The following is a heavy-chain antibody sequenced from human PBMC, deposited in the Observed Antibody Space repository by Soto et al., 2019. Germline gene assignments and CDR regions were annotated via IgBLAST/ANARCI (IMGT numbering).Heavy chain of an antibody. CDR2: INPNSGGT. CDR1: GYTFTGCY. J-gene: IGHJ4*02. CDR3: ARDIDMDIVVEVAATAPGY. Sequence: ASVKVSCKASGYTFTGCYMHWVRQAPGQGLEWMGWINPNSGGTNYAQKLQGRVTMTRDPSISTAYMELSRLRSDDTAVYYCARDIDMDIVVEVAATAPGYWGQGTLVTVSS. V-gene: IGHV1-2*02. D-gene: IGHD2-15*01.